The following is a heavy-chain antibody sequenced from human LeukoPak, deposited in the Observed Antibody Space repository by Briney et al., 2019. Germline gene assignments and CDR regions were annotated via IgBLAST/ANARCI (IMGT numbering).Heavy chain of an antibody. J-gene: IGHJ4*02. CDR2: IKSKTDGETT. CDR3: ITDFALIVDSGKFDC. D-gene: IGHD3-10*01. CDR1: GFTFTNAW. Sequence: PGGSLRLSCAASGFTFTNAWMSWVRQAPGKGPEWVGRIKSKTDGETTDYAAPVKGRFTISRDDSKNTLYLQMNSLKTEDTAVYYCITDFALIVDSGKFDCWGQGTLVTVSS. V-gene: IGHV3-15*01.